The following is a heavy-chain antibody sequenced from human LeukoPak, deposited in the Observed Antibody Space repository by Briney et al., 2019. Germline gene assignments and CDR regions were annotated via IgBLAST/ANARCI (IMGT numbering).Heavy chain of an antibody. CDR1: GYTFTVHY. CDR2: INPNTDGT. J-gene: IGHJ4*02. V-gene: IGHV1-2*02. Sequence: GASVRLSCKASGYTFTVHYMHWVRQAPGQGLEWVGGINPNTDGTRFVQKFQGRVAMTRDTSISTVYMELSSLGSDDTAIYYCARTASCGSNCYYFFDYWGQGALVTVSS. D-gene: IGHD2-21*02. CDR3: ARTASCGSNCYYFFDY.